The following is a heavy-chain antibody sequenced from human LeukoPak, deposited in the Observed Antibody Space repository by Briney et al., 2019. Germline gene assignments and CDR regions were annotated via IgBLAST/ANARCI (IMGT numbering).Heavy chain of an antibody. Sequence: PGGSLRLSCAASGFTVSSNYMSWVRQAPAKGLEWVSVIFSGGTTYYADSVKGRFTISRHNSENTLYLQMNSLRGEDTAVYYCARGVLGYSYGFDYWGQGTLVTVSS. V-gene: IGHV3-53*04. CDR3: ARGVLGYSYGFDY. CDR2: IFSGGTT. D-gene: IGHD5-18*01. CDR1: GFTVSSNY. J-gene: IGHJ4*02.